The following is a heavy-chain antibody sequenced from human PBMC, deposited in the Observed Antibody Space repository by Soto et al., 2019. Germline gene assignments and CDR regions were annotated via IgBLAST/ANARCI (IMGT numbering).Heavy chain of an antibody. Sequence: SETLSLTCAVYGGSFSGYYWSWIRQPPGKGLEWIGEINHSGSTNYNPSLKSRVTISVDTSRNQFSLKLSSVTAADTAVYYCAGGGISENTAMARGRREYYLDYWGQGTLVTVSS. D-gene: IGHD5-18*01. CDR3: AGGGISENTAMARGRREYYLDY. CDR2: INHSGST. V-gene: IGHV4-34*01. CDR1: GGSFSGYY. J-gene: IGHJ4*02.